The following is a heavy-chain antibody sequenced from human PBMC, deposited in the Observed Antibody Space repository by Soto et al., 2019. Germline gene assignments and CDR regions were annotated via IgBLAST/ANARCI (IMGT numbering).Heavy chain of an antibody. Sequence: ASVKVSCKASGYTFTSYAMHWVRQAPGQRLEWMGWINAGNGNTKYSQKFQGRVTITRDTSISTAYMQLSSLRSSDTAMYYCARSRVAASRIDYWGQGTLVTVSS. CDR1: GYTFTSYA. CDR3: ARSRVAASRIDY. D-gene: IGHD2-15*01. J-gene: IGHJ4*02. CDR2: INAGNGNT. V-gene: IGHV1-3*01.